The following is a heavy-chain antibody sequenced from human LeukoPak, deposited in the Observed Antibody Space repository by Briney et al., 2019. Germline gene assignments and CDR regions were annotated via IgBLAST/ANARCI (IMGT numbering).Heavy chain of an antibody. V-gene: IGHV3-30*04. J-gene: IGHJ4*02. Sequence: SGGSLGLSCAASGFIFSDFGMHWVRQAPGKGLEWVAVISYDGSDKYYADSVKGRFTISRDNSRNTIDLQMSSLRAEDTAVYFCARGYCSNGLCMHFFDYWGQGILVAVSS. CDR3: ARGYCSNGLCMHFFDY. D-gene: IGHD2-8*01. CDR2: ISYDGSDK. CDR1: GFIFSDFG.